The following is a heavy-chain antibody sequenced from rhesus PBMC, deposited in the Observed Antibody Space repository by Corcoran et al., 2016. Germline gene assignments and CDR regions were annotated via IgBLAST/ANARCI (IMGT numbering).Heavy chain of an antibody. CDR3: ARVGYLRSLDV. J-gene: IGHJ5-2*02. D-gene: IGHD5-24*01. CDR2: IYGSSGST. CDR1: GGSISSNY. V-gene: IGHV4-147*01. Sequence: QVQLQESGPGLVKPSETLSLTCAVSGGSISSNYWSWIRQPPGKGLEWIGRIYGSSGSTSYNPSLMSRVTMSTGTAKNQFSLKLSSVTAADTAVYYCARVGYLRSLDVWGRGILVTVSS.